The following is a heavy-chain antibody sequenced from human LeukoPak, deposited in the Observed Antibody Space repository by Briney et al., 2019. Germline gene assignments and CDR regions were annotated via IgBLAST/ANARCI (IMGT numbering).Heavy chain of an antibody. CDR2: IYPGDSDT. D-gene: IGHD1-7*01. CDR3: AGLGTTATTTRFDY. Sequence: GESLKISCKGSGYYFTSYWIAWVRQMPGQGPEWMGSIYPGDSDTRYSPSFQGQVTISADKSISTAYLHWSGLKASDTAIYYCAGLGTTATTTRFDYWGQGTLVTVSS. J-gene: IGHJ4*02. V-gene: IGHV5-51*01. CDR1: GYYFTSYW.